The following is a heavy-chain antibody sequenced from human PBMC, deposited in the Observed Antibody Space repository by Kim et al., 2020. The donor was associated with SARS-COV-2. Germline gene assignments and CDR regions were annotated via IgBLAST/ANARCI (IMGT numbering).Heavy chain of an antibody. CDR1: GYSFTSYW. CDR3: ARLIGSSWSPDAFDI. Sequence: GESLKISCNGSGYSFTSYWIGWVRQMPGKGLEWMGIIYPGDSDTRYSPSFQGQVTISADKSISTAYLQWSILKASDTAMYYCARLIGSSWSPDAFDIWGQGTMVTVSS. V-gene: IGHV5-51*01. CDR2: IYPGDSDT. J-gene: IGHJ3*02. D-gene: IGHD6-13*01.